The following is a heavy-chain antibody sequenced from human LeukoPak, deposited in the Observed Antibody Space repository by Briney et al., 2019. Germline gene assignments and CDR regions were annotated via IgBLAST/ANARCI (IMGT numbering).Heavy chain of an antibody. Sequence: ASVKVSFKVSGYTFTSYVMNWWRQAPGQGLEWVGWINTNTGNPTYAQAFTGRFVFSLDTSVSTAYLQISSLKAEDTAVYYCARDLPVMVRAVITQLFDYWGQGTLVTVSS. CDR3: ARDLPVMVRAVITQLFDY. CDR2: INTNTGNP. D-gene: IGHD3-10*01. J-gene: IGHJ4*02. V-gene: IGHV7-4-1*02. CDR1: GYTFTSYV.